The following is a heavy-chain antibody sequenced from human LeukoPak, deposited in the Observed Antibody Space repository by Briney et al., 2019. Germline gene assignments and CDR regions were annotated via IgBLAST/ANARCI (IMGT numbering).Heavy chain of an antibody. CDR3: ARVKSYYDSSGLDY. J-gene: IGHJ4*02. D-gene: IGHD3-22*01. Sequence: GGSLRLSCAASGFTFSNYAMTWVRQAPGKGLEWVSAISGSGGSTYYADSVKGRFTISRDNSKNTLHLQMNSLRAEDTAVYYCARVKSYYDSSGLDYWGQGTLVTVSS. V-gene: IGHV3-23*01. CDR1: GFTFSNYA. CDR2: ISGSGGST.